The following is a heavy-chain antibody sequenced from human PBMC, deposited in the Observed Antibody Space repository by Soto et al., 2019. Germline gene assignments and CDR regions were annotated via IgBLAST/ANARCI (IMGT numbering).Heavy chain of an antibody. CDR3: ARGYSGFLDFDY. Sequence: ASVKVSCKASGGTFSSYAISWVRQAPGQGLEWMGWISAYNGKTNYAQKLQGRVTMTTDTSTSTAYMELRSLRSDDTAVYYCARGYSGFLDFDYWGQGTLVTVSS. V-gene: IGHV1-18*01. CDR1: GGTFSSYA. CDR2: ISAYNGKT. J-gene: IGHJ4*02. D-gene: IGHD5-12*01.